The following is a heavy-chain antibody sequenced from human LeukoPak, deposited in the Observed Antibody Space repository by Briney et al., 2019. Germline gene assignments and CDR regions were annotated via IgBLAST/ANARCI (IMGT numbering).Heavy chain of an antibody. J-gene: IGHJ4*02. Sequence: GGSLRLSCAASGFTFSSYSMNWVRQAPGKGLEWVSSISSSSSYIYYADSVKGRFTISRDNAKNSLYLQMNSLRAEGTAVYYCARDHPYYGGNSGLFDYWGQGTLVTVSS. V-gene: IGHV3-21*01. CDR1: GFTFSSYS. CDR3: ARDHPYYGGNSGLFDY. D-gene: IGHD4-17*01. CDR2: ISSSSSYI.